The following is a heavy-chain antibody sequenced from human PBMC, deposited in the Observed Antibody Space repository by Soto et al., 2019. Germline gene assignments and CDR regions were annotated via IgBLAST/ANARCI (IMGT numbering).Heavy chain of an antibody. J-gene: IGHJ3*02. CDR3: VRVNYYDSSRYSLDALDI. Sequence: GRPRRCSGAAFGFTLSDTLMDWFPQAPGKGLEWVRRIRNKAKSYTTQDAASVKVRFTISGDDSQKSLYLQMHRLGLGATALYYCVRVNYYDSSRYSLDALDIWGQGTMVTVSS. D-gene: IGHD3-22*01. V-gene: IGHV3-72*01. CDR2: IRNKAKSYTT. CDR1: GFTLSDTL.